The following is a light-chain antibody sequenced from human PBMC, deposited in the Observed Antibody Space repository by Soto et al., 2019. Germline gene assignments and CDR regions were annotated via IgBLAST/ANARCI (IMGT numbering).Light chain of an antibody. CDR3: QQYKSYPWT. CDR2: DAS. V-gene: IGKV1-5*01. J-gene: IGKJ1*01. CDR1: QTISGW. Sequence: DIQMTQSPSTLSASVGDGVTITCRASQTISGWLAWYQQRPGKAPKLLISDASSLRSGVPSRFRGSGSGTEFTLTISRLQPDDFGSYYCQQYKSYPWTFGHGTTVEV.